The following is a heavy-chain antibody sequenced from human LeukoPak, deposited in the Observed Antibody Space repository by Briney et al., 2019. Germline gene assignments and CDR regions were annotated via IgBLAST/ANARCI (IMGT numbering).Heavy chain of an antibody. D-gene: IGHD2-2*01. CDR1: GGSISSYY. CDR3: ARGVVPGAVVGFDP. J-gene: IGHJ5*02. V-gene: IGHV4-59*01. Sequence: SETLSLTCTVSGGSISSYYWSWIRQPPGKGLEWIGYIYYSGSTNSNPSLKSRVTISVDTSKNQFSLNLSSVTAADTAVYYCARGVVPGAVVGFDPWGQGTLVTVSS. CDR2: IYYSGST.